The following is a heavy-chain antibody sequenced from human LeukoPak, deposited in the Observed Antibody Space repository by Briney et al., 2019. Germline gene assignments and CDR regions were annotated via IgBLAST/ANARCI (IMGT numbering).Heavy chain of an antibody. D-gene: IGHD2-2*01. V-gene: IGHV4-34*01. CDR1: GGSFSGYY. CDR2: INHSGST. Sequence: SETLSLTCAVYGGSFSGYYWSWIRQPPGKGLEWIGEINHSGSTNYNPSLKSRVTISVDTSKNQFSLKLSSVTAADTAVYYCARAYCSSTSCYLFDYWGQGTLVTVSS. J-gene: IGHJ4*02. CDR3: ARAYCSSTSCYLFDY.